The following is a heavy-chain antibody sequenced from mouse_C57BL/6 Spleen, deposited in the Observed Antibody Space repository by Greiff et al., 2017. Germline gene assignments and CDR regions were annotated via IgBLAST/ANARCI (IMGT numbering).Heavy chain of an antibody. D-gene: IGHD2-1*01. Sequence: VQLKESGPELVKPGASVKISCKASGYSFTGYYMNWVKQSPEKSLEWIGEINPSTGGTTYNQKFKAKATLTVDKSSSTAYMQLKSLTSEDSAVYYCARKVYYGNPYYFDYWGQGTTLTVSS. V-gene: IGHV1-42*01. CDR1: GYSFTGYY. J-gene: IGHJ2*01. CDR2: INPSTGGT. CDR3: ARKVYYGNPYYFDY.